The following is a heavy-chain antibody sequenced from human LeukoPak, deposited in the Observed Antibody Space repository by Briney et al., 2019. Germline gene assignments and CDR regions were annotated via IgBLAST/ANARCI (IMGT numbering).Heavy chain of an antibody. J-gene: IGHJ4*02. D-gene: IGHD3-9*01. CDR3: ASDQSIGTDLRYFFDY. CDR1: GITFSRYA. Sequence: GGSLRLSCAASGITFSRYAMNWVRQAPGKGLEWVSYISSISNYIQYADSVKGRFTISRDNAKNSLYLQMNSMRDEDTAVYYCASDQSIGTDLRYFFDYWGQGTLVTVSS. CDR2: ISSISNYI. V-gene: IGHV3-48*02.